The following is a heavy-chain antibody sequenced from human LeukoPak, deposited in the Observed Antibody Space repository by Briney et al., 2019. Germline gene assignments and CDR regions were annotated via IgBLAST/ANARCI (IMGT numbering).Heavy chain of an antibody. D-gene: IGHD6-19*01. CDR1: GVSISCSSDY. V-gene: IGHV4-39*01. Sequence: SETLSLTCIVSGVSISCSSDYWGWIRQPPGKGLEWIGSIYYSGNTYYNPSLKSRVTVSVDTSKNQFSLKLSSVTAADTAVYYCVRHVGSGWPGGVYWGQGRLVTASS. CDR2: IYYSGNT. J-gene: IGHJ4*02. CDR3: VRHVGSGWPGGVY.